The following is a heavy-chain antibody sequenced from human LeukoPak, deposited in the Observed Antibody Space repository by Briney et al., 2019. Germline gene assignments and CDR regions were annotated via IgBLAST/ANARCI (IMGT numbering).Heavy chain of an antibody. CDR3: ARDDNWRFDY. J-gene: IGHJ4*02. V-gene: IGHV3-48*04. D-gene: IGHD1-1*01. CDR1: GFVLSDYS. Sequence: GGSLRLSCAASGFVLSDYSMNWVRQAPGKGLEWVANIRGSGSGSGSGVYYADSVNGRFTISRDDAKTSLYLQMNSLRAEDTAFYYCARDDNWRFDYWGQGALVTVSS. CDR2: IRGSGSGSGSGV.